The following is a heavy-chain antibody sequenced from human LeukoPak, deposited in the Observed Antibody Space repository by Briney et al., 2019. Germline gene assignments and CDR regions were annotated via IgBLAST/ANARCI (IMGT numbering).Heavy chain of an antibody. V-gene: IGHV3-30*04. Sequence: PGRSLRLSCAASGFTFSSYAMHWVRQAPGKGLEWVAVISYDGSNKYYADSVKGRFTISRDNSENTLYLQMNSLRAEDTAVYYCARDRGGSYGDYIYYGMDVWGKGTTVTVSS. CDR2: ISYDGSNK. J-gene: IGHJ6*04. D-gene: IGHD4-17*01. CDR1: GFTFSSYA. CDR3: ARDRGGSYGDYIYYGMDV.